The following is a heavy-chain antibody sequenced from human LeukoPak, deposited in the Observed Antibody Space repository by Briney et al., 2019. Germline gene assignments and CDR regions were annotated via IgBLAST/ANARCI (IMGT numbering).Heavy chain of an antibody. CDR2: ISYDGSNK. CDR1: GFTFRSYG. CDR3: ARDYFDY. J-gene: IGHJ4*02. V-gene: IGHV3-30*03. Sequence: GRSLRLSCAASGFTFRSYGMHWVRQAPGKGLEWVAVISYDGSNKYYADSVKGRFTISRDNSKNTLYLQMNSLRAEDTAVYYCARDYFDYWGQGTLVTVSS.